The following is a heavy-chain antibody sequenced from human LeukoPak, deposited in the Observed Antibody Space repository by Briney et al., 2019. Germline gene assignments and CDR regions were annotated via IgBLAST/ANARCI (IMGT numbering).Heavy chain of an antibody. D-gene: IGHD3-3*01. CDR3: AKDPYYDFWSGYRVDNWFDP. CDR2: ISGSGGST. V-gene: IGHV3-23*01. CDR1: GFTFSSYA. J-gene: IGHJ5*02. Sequence: GGSQRLSCAASGFTFSSYAMSWVRQAPGKGLEWVSAISGSGGSTYYADSVKGRFTISRDNSKNTLYLQMNSLRAEDTAVYYCAKDPYYDFWSGYRVDNWFDPWGQGTLVTVSS.